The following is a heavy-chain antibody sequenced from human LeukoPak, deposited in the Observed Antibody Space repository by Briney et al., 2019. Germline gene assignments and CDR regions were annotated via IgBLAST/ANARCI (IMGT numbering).Heavy chain of an antibody. Sequence: GGSLRLSCAASGXTVSSNYVSWVRQAPGKGLEWVSVIYSGGSTYYADSVKGRFTISRDNSKNTLYLQMNSLRAEDTAVYYCARAPQWARFDCWGQGTLVTVSS. V-gene: IGHV3-53*01. CDR1: GXTVSSNY. J-gene: IGHJ4*02. CDR2: IYSGGST. CDR3: ARAPQWARFDC. D-gene: IGHD2-8*01.